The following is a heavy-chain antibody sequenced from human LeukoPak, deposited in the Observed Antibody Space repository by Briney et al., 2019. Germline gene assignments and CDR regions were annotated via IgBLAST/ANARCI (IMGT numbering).Heavy chain of an antibody. Sequence: GGSLRLSCAASGFIFSSYGMHWVRQVPGKGLEWVAVIWYDGSNKYYADSVKGRFTISRDNSKNTLYLQMNSLRAEDTAVYYCAKGTIFRVVLGMDVWGQGTTVTVSS. CDR3: AKGTIFRVVLGMDV. CDR2: IWYDGSNK. D-gene: IGHD3-3*01. V-gene: IGHV3-30*02. CDR1: GFIFSSYG. J-gene: IGHJ6*02.